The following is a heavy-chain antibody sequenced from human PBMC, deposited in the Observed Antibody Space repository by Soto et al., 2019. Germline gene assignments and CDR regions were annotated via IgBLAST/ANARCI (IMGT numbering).Heavy chain of an antibody. CDR2: ISGSDGKT. V-gene: IGHV3-23*01. Sequence: GGSLRLSCAASGFSFGSYALSWVRQAPGKGLEWVSTISGSDGKTFYADSVKGRFSISRDTSQSTLYLQINSLRADDTAMYYCARWSYLDYWGQGTRVTVSS. J-gene: IGHJ4*02. D-gene: IGHD3-3*01. CDR1: GFSFGSYA. CDR3: ARWSYLDY.